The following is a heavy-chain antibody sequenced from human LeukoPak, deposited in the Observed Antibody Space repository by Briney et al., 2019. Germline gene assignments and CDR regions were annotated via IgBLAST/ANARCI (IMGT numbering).Heavy chain of an antibody. CDR3: ASWMSTSHY. Sequence: QPGGSLRLSCAASGFRFSSYWMSWVRQAPGKGLEWVANIKQDASEKYYVDSVRGRFTISRDNAKTSLYLQLNSLRAEDTAVYYCASWMSTSHYWGQGTLVTVSS. V-gene: IGHV3-7*01. J-gene: IGHJ4*02. D-gene: IGHD5-12*01. CDR1: GFRFSSYW. CDR2: IKQDASEK.